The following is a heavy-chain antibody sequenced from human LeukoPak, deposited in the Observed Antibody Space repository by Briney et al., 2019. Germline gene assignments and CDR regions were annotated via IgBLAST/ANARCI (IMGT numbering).Heavy chain of an antibody. CDR1: GYTFTGYY. V-gene: IGHV1-2*02. Sequence: GASVKVSCKASGYTFTGYYMHWVRQAPGQGLEWMGWINPNSGGTNYAQKFQGRVTMTRDTSISTAYMELSRLRSDDTAVYYCARDHYYGSGSPPWYYYYYMDVWGKGTTVTVSS. J-gene: IGHJ6*03. D-gene: IGHD3-10*01. CDR2: INPNSGGT. CDR3: ARDHYYGSGSPPWYYYYYMDV.